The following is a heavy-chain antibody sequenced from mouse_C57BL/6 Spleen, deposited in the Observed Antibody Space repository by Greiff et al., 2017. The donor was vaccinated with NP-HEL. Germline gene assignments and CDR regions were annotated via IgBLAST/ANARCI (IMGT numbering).Heavy chain of an antibody. D-gene: IGHD1-1*01. CDR1: GFNIKDYY. CDR3: TTGDYYVSSYRYAMDY. J-gene: IGHJ4*01. V-gene: IGHV14-1*01. CDR2: IDPEDGDT. Sequence: EVQLQQSGAELVRPGASVKLSCTASGFNIKDYYMHWVKQRPEQGLEWIGRIDPEDGDTEYAPKFQGKATMTADTSSNTAYLQLSSLTSEDTAVYYCTTGDYYVSSYRYAMDYWGQGTSVTVSS.